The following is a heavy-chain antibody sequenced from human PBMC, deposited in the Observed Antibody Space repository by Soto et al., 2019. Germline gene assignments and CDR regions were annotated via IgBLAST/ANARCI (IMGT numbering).Heavy chain of an antibody. CDR2: IYYSGST. CDR1: GGSISSYY. CDR3: AREGGTTKFDP. V-gene: IGHV4-59*12. Sequence: SETLSLTCTVSGGSISSYYWSWIRQPPGKGLEWIGYIYYSGSTNYNPSLKSRVTISVGKSKNQFSLKLSSVTAAGTAVYYCAREGGTTKFDPWGQGTLVTVSS. J-gene: IGHJ5*02.